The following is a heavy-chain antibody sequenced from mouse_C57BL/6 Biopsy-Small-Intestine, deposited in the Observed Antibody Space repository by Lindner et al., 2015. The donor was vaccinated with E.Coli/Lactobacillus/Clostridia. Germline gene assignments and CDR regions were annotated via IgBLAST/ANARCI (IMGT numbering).Heavy chain of an antibody. CDR3: ARSGLPLYGGSYGYFDV. J-gene: IGHJ1*03. D-gene: IGHD1-1*01. V-gene: IGHV1-82*01. CDR2: IYPGDGDT. CDR1: GYAFSSSW. Sequence: VQLQESGPELVKPGASVKISCKASGYAFSSSWMNWVKQRPGKGLEWIGRIYPGDGDTNYNGKFKGKATLTADKSSSTAYMQLSSLTSEDSAVYFCARSGLPLYGGSYGYFDVWGTGTTVTVSS.